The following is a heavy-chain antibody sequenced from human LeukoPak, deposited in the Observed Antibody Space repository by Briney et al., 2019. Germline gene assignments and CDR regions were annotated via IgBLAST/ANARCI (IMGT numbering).Heavy chain of an antibody. CDR3: ARVARYDFWSGVDAFDI. J-gene: IGHJ3*02. D-gene: IGHD3-3*01. CDR1: GVSISSYY. Sequence: SETLSLTCTVSGVSISSYYWSWIRQPAGKGLEWIGRIYTSGSTNYNPSLKSRVTMSVDTSKNQFSLKLSSVTAADTAVYYCARVARYDFWSGVDAFDIWGQGTMVTVSS. V-gene: IGHV4-4*07. CDR2: IYTSGST.